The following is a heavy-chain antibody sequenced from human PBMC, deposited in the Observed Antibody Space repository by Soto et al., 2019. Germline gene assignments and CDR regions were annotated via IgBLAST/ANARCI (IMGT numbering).Heavy chain of an antibody. CDR3: ARRSIFGVVSFGDY. V-gene: IGHV1-18*01. CDR1: GYNFSNYD. Sequence: QVQLVQSAAEVRKPGAAVKVSCKTSGYNFSNYDISWVRQAPGQGPEWMGWISGYNGNTNFAQKFQGRVTMATDTSTSTAYMELRNLIFDDPAVYYCARRSIFGVVSFGDYWGQGTLVIVSS. D-gene: IGHD3-3*01. J-gene: IGHJ4*01. CDR2: ISGYNGNT.